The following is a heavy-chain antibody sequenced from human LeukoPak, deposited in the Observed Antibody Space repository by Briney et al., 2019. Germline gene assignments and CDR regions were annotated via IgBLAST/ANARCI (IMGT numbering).Heavy chain of an antibody. CDR3: ARARYQLLPTFDY. CDR1: GGSISTYY. D-gene: IGHD2-2*01. Sequence: SETLSLTCTVSGGSISTYYWSWLRQPPGKGLEWIGFVYYNGDTNYNPSLRSRVTISVDTSKNQFSLKLTSVTAADTAVYYCARARYQLLPTFDYWGQGTLVTVSS. CDR2: VYYNGDT. V-gene: IGHV4-59*12. J-gene: IGHJ4*02.